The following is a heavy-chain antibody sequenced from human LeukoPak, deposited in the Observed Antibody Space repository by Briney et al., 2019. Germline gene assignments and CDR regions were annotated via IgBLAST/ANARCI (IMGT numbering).Heavy chain of an antibody. Sequence: GRSLRLSCAASGFTFDDYAMHWVRQAPGKGLEWVSGISWNSGSIGYADSVKGRFTISRDNSKNTLYLQMNSLRAEDTAMYYCARGGGVEWLPSDYAYWGQGTLVAVSS. D-gene: IGHD5-12*01. V-gene: IGHV3-9*01. CDR1: GFTFDDYA. J-gene: IGHJ4*02. CDR3: ARGGGVEWLPSDYAY. CDR2: ISWNSGSI.